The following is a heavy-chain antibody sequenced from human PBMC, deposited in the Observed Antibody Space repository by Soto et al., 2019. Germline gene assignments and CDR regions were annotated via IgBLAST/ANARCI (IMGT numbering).Heavy chain of an antibody. D-gene: IGHD3-22*01. CDR1: GNSFNNW. Sequence: PGESLKISCKGLGNSFNNWIGWVRQMPGKGLEWVGIIYPGDSDTRYSPSFQGQVTISADKSISTAYLQWSSLKASDTAMYYCARTITMITATRGPNWFDPWGQGTLVTV. J-gene: IGHJ5*02. CDR2: IYPGDSDT. V-gene: IGHV5-51*01. CDR3: ARTITMITATRGPNWFDP.